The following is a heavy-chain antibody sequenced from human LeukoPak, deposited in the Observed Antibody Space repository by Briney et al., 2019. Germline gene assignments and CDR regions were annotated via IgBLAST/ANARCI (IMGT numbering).Heavy chain of an antibody. Sequence: PSGTLSLTCAVYGGSFSGYYWSWIRQPPGKGLEWIGEINHSGSTNYNPSLKSRVTISVDTSKNQFSLKLSSVTAADTAAYYCARGLRYSSGWYGYWGQGTLVTVSS. CDR3: ARGLRYSSGWYGY. V-gene: IGHV4-34*01. D-gene: IGHD6-19*01. CDR2: INHSGST. J-gene: IGHJ4*02. CDR1: GGSFSGYY.